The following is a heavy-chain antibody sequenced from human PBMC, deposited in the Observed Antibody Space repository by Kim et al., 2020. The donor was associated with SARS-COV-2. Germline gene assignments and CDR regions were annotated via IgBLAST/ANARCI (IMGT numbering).Heavy chain of an antibody. CDR2: IYDSGST. CDR3: AREVTYFGAGTSLFDY. Sequence: SETPSLTCTVSGASISSHYWSWIRQPPGKGLEWIGYIYDSGSTNYNPSLKSRVTISVDTSRNQFSLKLRSLTAADAAVYYCAREVTYFGAGTSLFDYWGQGTLVTVSS. CDR1: GASISSHY. D-gene: IGHD6-19*01. J-gene: IGHJ4*02. V-gene: IGHV4-59*11.